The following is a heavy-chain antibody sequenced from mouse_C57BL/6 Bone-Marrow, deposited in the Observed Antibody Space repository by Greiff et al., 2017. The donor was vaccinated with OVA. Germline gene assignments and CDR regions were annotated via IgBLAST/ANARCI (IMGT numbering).Heavy chain of an antibody. CDR2: IWTGGGT. CDR1: GFSLTSYA. CDR3: ARPIYDGYSYYFDY. Sequence: VKLVESGPGLVAPSQSLSITCTVSGFSLTSYAISWVRQPPGKGLEWLGVIWTGGGTNYNSALKSRLSISKDNSKSQVFLKMNSLQTDDTARYYGARPIYDGYSYYFDYWGQGTTLTVSS. V-gene: IGHV2-9-1*01. J-gene: IGHJ2*01. D-gene: IGHD2-3*01.